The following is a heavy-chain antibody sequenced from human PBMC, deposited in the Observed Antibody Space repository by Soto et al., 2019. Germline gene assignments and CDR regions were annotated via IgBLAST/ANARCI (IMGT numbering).Heavy chain of an antibody. Sequence: QVQLVESGGGVVQPGRSLRLSCAASGFIFSTYTMHWVRQAPGKGLEWLTVMSYDGSQKYYADPVKGRLTISRDNSKNTLYLQMTSLRAEDTAVYHCAIAKSSSWHNFDYWGQGTLVTVSS. CDR1: GFIFSTYT. J-gene: IGHJ4*02. D-gene: IGHD6-13*01. CDR2: MSYDGSQK. CDR3: AIAKSSSWHNFDY. V-gene: IGHV3-30-3*01.